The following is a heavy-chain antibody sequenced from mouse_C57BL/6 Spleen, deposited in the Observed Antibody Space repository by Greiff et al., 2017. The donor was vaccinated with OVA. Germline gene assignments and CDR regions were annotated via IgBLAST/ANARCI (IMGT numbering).Heavy chain of an antibody. CDR2: IYPRSGNT. D-gene: IGHD2-4*01. CDR3: ARRGITTHYYAMDY. J-gene: IGHJ4*01. CDR1: GYTFTSYG. V-gene: IGHV1-81*01. Sequence: QVQLQQSGAELARPGASVKLSCKASGYTFTSYGISWVKQRTGQGLEWIGEIYPRSGNTYYNEKFKGKATLTADKSSSTAYMELRSLTSEDAAVYFCARRGITTHYYAMDYWGQGTSVTVSS.